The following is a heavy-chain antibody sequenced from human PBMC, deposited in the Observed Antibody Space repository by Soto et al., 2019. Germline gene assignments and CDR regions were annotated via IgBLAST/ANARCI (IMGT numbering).Heavy chain of an antibody. CDR3: ARGVGRSSWTSFDF. Sequence: SETLSLTCTVSGGSISSDDCSWIRQPAGKGLEWIGRTYTTENTHYNPSLRSRVSMSLDTSKNQLSLNLSSVTAADTAVYYCARGVGRSSWTSFDFWGQGILVSVSS. V-gene: IGHV4-4*07. D-gene: IGHD6-13*01. J-gene: IGHJ4*02. CDR1: GGSISSDD. CDR2: TYTTENT.